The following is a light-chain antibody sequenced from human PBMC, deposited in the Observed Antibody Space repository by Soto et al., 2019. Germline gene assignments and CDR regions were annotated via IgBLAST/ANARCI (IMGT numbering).Light chain of an antibody. CDR1: NIESKS. CDR3: QVWESSSDQVV. J-gene: IGLJ2*01. V-gene: IGLV3-21*02. CDR2: DDS. Sequence: SYELTQPPSVSVAPGQTAKITCGGNNIESKSVHWYQQKAGQAPVLVVHDDSERPSGIPERFSGSNSANTATLTINRVEAGDEADYYCQVWESSSDQVVFAGGTQLTVL.